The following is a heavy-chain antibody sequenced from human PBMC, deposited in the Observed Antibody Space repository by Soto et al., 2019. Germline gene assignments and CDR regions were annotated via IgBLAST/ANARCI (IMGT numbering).Heavy chain of an antibody. Sequence: HPGGSLRLSCAASGLTFDDYVMHWVLQAPGKGLEWVSGISWNSGSIGYADSVKGRFTISRDNAKNSLYLQMNSLRAEDTALYYCAKEQLPGGYYYYGMDVWGQGTTVTVSS. D-gene: IGHD6-6*01. CDR3: AKEQLPGGYYYYGMDV. CDR2: ISWNSGSI. V-gene: IGHV3-9*01. J-gene: IGHJ6*02. CDR1: GLTFDDYV.